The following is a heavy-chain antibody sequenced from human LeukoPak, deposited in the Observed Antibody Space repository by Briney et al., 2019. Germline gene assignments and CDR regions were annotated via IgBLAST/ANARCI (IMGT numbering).Heavy chain of an antibody. D-gene: IGHD3-10*01. J-gene: IGHJ6*03. CDR2: IYHSGST. V-gene: IGHV4-38-2*02. Sequence: SETLSLTCTVSGYSISSGYYWGWIRRPPGKGLEWIGSIYHSGSTYYNPSLKSRVTISVDTSKNRFSLKLSSVTAADTAVYYCARVSYYYGSGSYVYYMDVWGKGTTVTVSS. CDR1: GYSISSGYY. CDR3: ARVSYYYGSGSYVYYMDV.